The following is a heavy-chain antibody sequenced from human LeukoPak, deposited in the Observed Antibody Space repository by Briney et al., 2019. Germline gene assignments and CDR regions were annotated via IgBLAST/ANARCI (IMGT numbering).Heavy chain of an antibody. V-gene: IGHV4-59*01. J-gene: IGHJ6*03. CDR2: IYYSGST. D-gene: IGHD3-22*01. Sequence: SETLSLTCTVSGGSISSYYWSWIRQPPGKGLEWIGYIYYSGSTNYNPSLESRVTISVDTSKNQFSLKLSSVTAADTAVYYCARVRWLFFDNYYYYMDVWGKGTTVTVSS. CDR3: ARVRWLFFDNYYYYMDV. CDR1: GGSISSYY.